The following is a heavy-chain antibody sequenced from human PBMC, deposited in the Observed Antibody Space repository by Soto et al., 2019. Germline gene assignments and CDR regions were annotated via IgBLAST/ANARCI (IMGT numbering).Heavy chain of an antibody. V-gene: IGHV4-4*02. J-gene: IGHJ4*02. Sequence: ASETLSLTCAVSGDSISSSNWWSWVRQPPGKGLEWIGEIYHSGSTNYNPSLKSRVTISVDKSKNQFSLKLSSVTAADTAVYYCARAERAAAGLFDYRGRGTLVTSPQ. CDR2: IYHSGST. D-gene: IGHD6-13*01. CDR3: ARAERAAAGLFDY. CDR1: GDSISSSNW.